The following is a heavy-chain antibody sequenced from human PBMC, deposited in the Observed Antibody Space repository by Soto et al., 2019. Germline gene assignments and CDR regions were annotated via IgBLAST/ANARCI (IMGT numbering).Heavy chain of an antibody. CDR1: GGSLSSSSYY. Sequence: QLQLQESGPGLVKPSETLSLTCTVSGGSLSSSSYYWGWIRQPPGKGLEWIGNIFYSGNTYYNPSLNSLVTISVDTSKNQFSLKLSSVTAADTAVYYCALHHYTGRAATGRFDPWGQGTMVTVSS. CDR2: IFYSGNT. CDR3: ALHHYTGRAATGRFDP. V-gene: IGHV4-39*01. D-gene: IGHD2-15*01. J-gene: IGHJ5*02.